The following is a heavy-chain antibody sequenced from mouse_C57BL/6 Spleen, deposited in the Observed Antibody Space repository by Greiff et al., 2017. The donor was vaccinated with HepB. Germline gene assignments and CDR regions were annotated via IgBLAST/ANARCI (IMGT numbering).Heavy chain of an antibody. J-gene: IGHJ4*01. V-gene: IGHV1-81*01. CDR1: GYTFTSYG. CDR2: IYPRSGNT. Sequence: QVQLQHSGAELARPGASVKLSCKASGYTFTSYGISWVKQRTGQGLEWIGEIYPRSGNTYYNEKFKGKATLTADKSSSTAYMELRSLTSEDSAVYFCARITTVVARMDYWGQGTSVTVSS. D-gene: IGHD1-1*01. CDR3: ARITTVVARMDY.